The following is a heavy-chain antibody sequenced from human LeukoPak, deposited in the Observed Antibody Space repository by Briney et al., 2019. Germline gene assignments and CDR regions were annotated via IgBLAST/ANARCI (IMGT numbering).Heavy chain of an antibody. CDR2: INPNSGGT. CDR1: GYTFTGYY. Sequence: ASVKVSCKASGYTFTGYYMHWVRQAPGQGLEWMGWINPNSGGTNYAQKFQGRVTMTRDTSISTAYMELSRLRSDDTAVYYCARGYSSSWYRVISGYWGQGTLVTVSS. D-gene: IGHD6-13*01. V-gene: IGHV1-2*02. CDR3: ARGYSSSWYRVISGY. J-gene: IGHJ4*02.